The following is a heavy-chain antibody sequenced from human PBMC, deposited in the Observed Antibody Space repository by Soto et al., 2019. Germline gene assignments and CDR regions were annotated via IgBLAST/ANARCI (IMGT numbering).Heavy chain of an antibody. J-gene: IGHJ6*02. V-gene: IGHV3-7*01. CDR3: ARASLSTIVPAHYGMDV. Sequence: EVQLVESGGGLVQPGGSLRLSCAASGFTFSSYWMSWVRQAPGKGLEWVANIKQDGSEKYYVDSVKGRFTISRDNAKNPLYLQMNSLRAEDTAVYYCARASLSTIVPAHYGMDVWGQGTTVTVSS. CDR2: IKQDGSEK. D-gene: IGHD2-2*01. CDR1: GFTFSSYW.